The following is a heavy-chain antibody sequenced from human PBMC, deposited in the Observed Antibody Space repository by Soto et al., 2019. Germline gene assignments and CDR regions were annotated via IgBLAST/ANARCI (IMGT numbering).Heavy chain of an antibody. J-gene: IGHJ3*01. Sequence: EVQLVESGGGLVQPGGSLRLSCAGSGFTLSDHYIDWVRQAPGKGLEWVGRSRDKAQGYSTEYAASVKGRFTTSRDDSKNSVYLQMNSLKTEDTAVYFCGRNVLAVTEDAVDVWGQGTMVTVSS. CDR1: GFTLSDHY. CDR2: SRDKAQGYST. V-gene: IGHV3-72*01. CDR3: GRNVLAVTEDAVDV. D-gene: IGHD6-6*01.